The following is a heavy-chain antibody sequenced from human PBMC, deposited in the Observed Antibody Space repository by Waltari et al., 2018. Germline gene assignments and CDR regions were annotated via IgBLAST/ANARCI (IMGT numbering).Heavy chain of an antibody. J-gene: IGHJ3*02. CDR1: GGSISSGDYY. D-gene: IGHD3-22*01. CDR2: IYYSGST. CDR3: ARDWGGVVVPKEAFDI. Sequence: QVQLQESGPGLVKPSQTLSLTCTVSGGSISSGDYYWSWIRQPPGKGLEWIGYIYYSGSTYYNPSPKSRVTISVDTSKNQFSLKLSSVTAADTAVYYCARDWGGVVVPKEAFDIWGQGTMVTVSS. V-gene: IGHV4-30-4*08.